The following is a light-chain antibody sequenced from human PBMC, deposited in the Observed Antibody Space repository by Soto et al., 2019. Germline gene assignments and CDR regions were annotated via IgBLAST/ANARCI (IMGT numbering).Light chain of an antibody. V-gene: IGKV3-11*01. Sequence: EIVLTQSPASLSLSPGERATLPCRASQSVSSYLAWYQQKPGQAPRLLIYDASNRATGIPARFSGSGSGTDFTLTISSLEPEDFATYYCQQYHSYSLTFGGGTKVDIK. J-gene: IGKJ4*01. CDR3: QQYHSYSLT. CDR2: DAS. CDR1: QSVSSY.